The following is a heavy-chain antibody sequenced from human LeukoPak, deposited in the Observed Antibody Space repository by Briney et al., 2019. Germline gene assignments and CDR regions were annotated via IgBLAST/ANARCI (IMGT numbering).Heavy chain of an antibody. CDR3: ARGVGSGWGSYYYYYYMDV. J-gene: IGHJ6*03. V-gene: IGHV4-61*08. D-gene: IGHD6-19*01. Sequence: SETLSLTCAVSGGSISRGGYPWSWIRQPPGKGLEWIGYIYYSGSTNYNPSLKSRVTISVDTSKNQFSLKLSSVTAADTAVYYCARGVGSGWGSYYYYYYMDVWGKGTTVTISS. CDR2: IYYSGST. CDR1: GGSISRGGYP.